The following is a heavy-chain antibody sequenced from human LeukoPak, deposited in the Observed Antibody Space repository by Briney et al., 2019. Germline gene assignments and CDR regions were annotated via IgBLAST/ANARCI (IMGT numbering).Heavy chain of an antibody. Sequence: PSETLSLTCTVSGGSISSSSYYWGWIRQPPGKGLEWIGSIYYSGSTYYNPSLKSRVTISVDTSKNQFSLKLSSVTAADTAVYYCARAVYYHDSSGYYYPYYFDYWGQGTLVTVSS. CDR2: IYYSGST. D-gene: IGHD3-22*01. CDR1: GGSISSSSYY. V-gene: IGHV4-39*07. J-gene: IGHJ4*02. CDR3: ARAVYYHDSSGYYYPYYFDY.